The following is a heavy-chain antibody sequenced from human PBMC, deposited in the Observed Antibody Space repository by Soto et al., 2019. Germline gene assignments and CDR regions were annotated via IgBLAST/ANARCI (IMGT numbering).Heavy chain of an antibody. V-gene: IGHV4-59*01. J-gene: IGHJ4*02. Sequence: PSETLSLTCTVSGGSICSYYRSWIRQPPGKGLEWIGYIYYSGSTNYNPSLKSRVTISVDTSKNQFSLKLSSVTAADTAVYYCARGRLARYCSGGSCSKEYDYWGQGTLVTVSS. CDR3: ARGRLARYCSGGSCSKEYDY. CDR1: GGSICSYY. D-gene: IGHD2-15*01. CDR2: IYYSGST.